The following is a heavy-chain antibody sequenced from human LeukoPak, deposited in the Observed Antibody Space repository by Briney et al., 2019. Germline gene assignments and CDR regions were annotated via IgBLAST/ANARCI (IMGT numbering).Heavy chain of an antibody. V-gene: IGHV4-59*08. CDR3: ARRGYCSGTSCYIFDY. Sequence: PSETLSLTCTVSGGSISTYYWSWIRQPPGKGLEWIGHIYYSGSTNYNPSLNIRVTISVDTSKNQLSLKLSSVTAADTAVYYCARRGYCSGTSCYIFDYWGQGTLVTVSS. D-gene: IGHD2-2*02. CDR2: IYYSGST. J-gene: IGHJ4*02. CDR1: GGSISTYY.